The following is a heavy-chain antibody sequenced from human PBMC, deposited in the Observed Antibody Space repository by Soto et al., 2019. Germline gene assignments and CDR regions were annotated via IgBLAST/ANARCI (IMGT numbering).Heavy chain of an antibody. J-gene: IGHJ6*02. CDR2: VHHSWGS. CDR1: GGSISSYY. Sequence: KASETLSLTCTVSGGSISSYYWSWIRQPPGKRMEWIGYVHHSWGSSYNPSLQSRVAISLDTSKSQFSLNLTSVTATDTAVYYCARQGFGPLHGLADVWGQGTTVTVSS. V-gene: IGHV4-59*08. CDR3: ARQGFGPLHGLADV. D-gene: IGHD3-10*01.